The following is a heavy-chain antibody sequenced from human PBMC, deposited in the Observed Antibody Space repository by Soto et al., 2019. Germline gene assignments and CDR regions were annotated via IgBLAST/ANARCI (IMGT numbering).Heavy chain of an antibody. D-gene: IGHD1-26*01. J-gene: IGHJ6*02. CDR2: MSYDGSNK. CDR1: GVTFSIYG. Sequence: PWWSLRLSCAASGVTFSIYGMHWFRQAPGKGLEWVAVMSYDGSNKYYADSMKGRFTISRDNSKNTLYLQMNSLRTEDTAVYFXARDQELEGATAYYGMDVWRQGTTVTVSS. V-gene: IGHV3-30*03. CDR3: ARDQELEGATAYYGMDV.